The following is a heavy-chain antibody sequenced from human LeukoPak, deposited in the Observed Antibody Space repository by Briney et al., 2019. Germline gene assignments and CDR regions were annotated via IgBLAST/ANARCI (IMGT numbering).Heavy chain of an antibody. D-gene: IGHD3-9*01. J-gene: IGHJ4*02. CDR1: GGSISSSSYY. CDR3: ARISAGYYYVGY. V-gene: IGHV4-39*01. CDR2: IYYSGST. Sequence: SETLSLTCTVSGGSISSSSYYWGWIRQPPGKGLEWIGSIYYSGSTYYNPSLKSRVTISVDTSKNQFSLKLSSVTAADTAVYYCARISAGYYYVGYWGQGTLVTVSS.